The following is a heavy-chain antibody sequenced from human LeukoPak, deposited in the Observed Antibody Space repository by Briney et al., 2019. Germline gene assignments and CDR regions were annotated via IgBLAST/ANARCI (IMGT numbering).Heavy chain of an antibody. CDR1: GFTFSNYA. CDR3: AKEQQLWLLGYFDY. D-gene: IGHD5-18*01. CDR2: ISGSTGST. V-gene: IGHV3-23*01. Sequence: GGSLRLSCAASGFTFSNYAMNWVRQAPGKGLEWVSLISGSTGSTYYADSVKGRFTISRDNSKNTLYLQMNSLRAEDTAVYYCAKEQQLWLLGYFDYWGQGALVTVSS. J-gene: IGHJ4*02.